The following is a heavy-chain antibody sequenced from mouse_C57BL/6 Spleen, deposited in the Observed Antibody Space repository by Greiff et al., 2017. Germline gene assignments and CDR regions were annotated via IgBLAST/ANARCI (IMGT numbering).Heavy chain of an antibody. CDR3: ARQSGPEAMDY. V-gene: IGHV5-9*01. CDR2: ISGGGGNT. D-gene: IGHD4-1*01. Sequence: SGFTFSSYTMSWVRQTPEKRLEWVATISGGGGNTYYPDSVKGRFTISRDNAKNTLYLQMSSLRSEDTALYYCARQSGPEAMDYWGQGTSVTVSS. CDR1: GFTFSSYT. J-gene: IGHJ4*01.